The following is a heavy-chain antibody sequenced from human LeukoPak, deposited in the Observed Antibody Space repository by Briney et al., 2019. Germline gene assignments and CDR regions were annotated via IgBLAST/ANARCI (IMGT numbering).Heavy chain of an antibody. CDR3: ARGGRGRNWFDP. D-gene: IGHD3-10*01. J-gene: IGHJ5*02. Sequence: ASVKVSCKASGYTFTSYDINWVRQATVQGVEWVGWMNPNSGETDYAQKFQGRVTITRNTSISTAYMELSSLRSEDTAVYYCARGGRGRNWFDPWGQGTLVTVSS. CDR1: GYTFTSYD. V-gene: IGHV1-8*01. CDR2: MNPNSGET.